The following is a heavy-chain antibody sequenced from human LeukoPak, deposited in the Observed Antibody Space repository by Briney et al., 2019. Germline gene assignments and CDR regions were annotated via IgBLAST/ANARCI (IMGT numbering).Heavy chain of an antibody. D-gene: IGHD4-17*01. Sequence: GGSLRLSCADSGFTFSSYSMNWVRQAPGKGLEWVSGISWNSGSIGYADSVKGRFTISRDNAKNSLYLQMNSLRAEDTALYYCATSQGVTTDFDYWGQGTLVTVSS. V-gene: IGHV3-9*01. CDR3: ATSQGVTTDFDY. J-gene: IGHJ4*02. CDR1: GFTFSSYS. CDR2: ISWNSGSI.